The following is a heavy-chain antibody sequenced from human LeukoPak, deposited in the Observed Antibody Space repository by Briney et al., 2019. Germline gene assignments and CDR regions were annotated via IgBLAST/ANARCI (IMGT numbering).Heavy chain of an antibody. D-gene: IGHD3-22*01. CDR3: ARYYYDSSGYYLDY. CDR1: PFTFSNYW. V-gene: IGHV3-74*01. J-gene: IGHJ4*02. Sequence: GGPLSLYRAASPFTFSNYWMHRVRQAPGKGLVWISRINSDGSSTSYADSVKGRFTISRDNAKNTLYLQMNSLRAEDTAVYYCARYYYDSSGYYLDYWGQGTLVTVSS. CDR2: INSDGSST.